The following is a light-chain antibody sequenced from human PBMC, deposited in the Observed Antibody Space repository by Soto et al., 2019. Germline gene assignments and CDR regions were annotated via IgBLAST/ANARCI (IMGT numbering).Light chain of an antibody. V-gene: IGKV1-5*03. CDR3: QHYNSYSEA. CDR2: KAS. J-gene: IGKJ1*01. CDR1: QTISSW. Sequence: IQMTQSPSTLSGSVGDSATITCRASQTISSWLAWYQQKPGKAPKLLIYKASTLKSGVPSRFSGSGSGTEFTLTISSLQPDEFATYYCQHYNSYSEAFGQGTKVDI.